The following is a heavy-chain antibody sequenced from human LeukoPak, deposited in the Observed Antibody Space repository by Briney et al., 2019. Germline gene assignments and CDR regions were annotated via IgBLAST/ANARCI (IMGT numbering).Heavy chain of an antibody. D-gene: IGHD3-10*01. V-gene: IGHV4-4*02. CDR2: IYHSGST. CDR3: ARGFNYYGSGSMDY. J-gene: IGHJ4*02. CDR1: GGSISSSNW. Sequence: SGTLSLTCAVSGGSISSSNWWSWVRQPPGKGLEWIGEIYHSGSTNYNPSLKSRVTISVDTSKNQFSLKLSSVTAADTAVYYCARGFNYYGSGSMDYWGQGTLVTVSS.